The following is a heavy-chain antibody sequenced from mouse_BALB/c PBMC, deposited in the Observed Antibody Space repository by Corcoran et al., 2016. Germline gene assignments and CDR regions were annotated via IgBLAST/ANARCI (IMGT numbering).Heavy chain of an antibody. V-gene: IGHV1S136*01. J-gene: IGHJ2*01. CDR2: IYPYNDDT. CDR3: AREVPGGYPFDY. D-gene: IGHD2-2*01. CDR1: GYTFTSYV. Sequence: EVQLQQSGPELVKPGASVKMSCKASGYTFTSYVMHWVKQKPGQGLEWIGYIYPYNDDTKYNEEFRGKATLTSDKSSSTAYMELNSLTSEDSAVYYCAREVPGGYPFDYWGQGTTLTVSS.